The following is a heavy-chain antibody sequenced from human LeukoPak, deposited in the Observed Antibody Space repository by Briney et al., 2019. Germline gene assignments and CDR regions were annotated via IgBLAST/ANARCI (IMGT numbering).Heavy chain of an antibody. CDR3: ARGSSTSYFDY. Sequence: LAGGSLRLSCAASGFTFSSYWMHWVRHAPGKGLVWVSRINSDGSSTIYADSVKGRFTISRDNAKNTLYLQMNSLRAEDTAVYYCARGSSTSYFDYWGQGTLVTVSA. D-gene: IGHD2-2*01. CDR1: GFTFSSYW. CDR2: INSDGSST. V-gene: IGHV3-74*01. J-gene: IGHJ4*02.